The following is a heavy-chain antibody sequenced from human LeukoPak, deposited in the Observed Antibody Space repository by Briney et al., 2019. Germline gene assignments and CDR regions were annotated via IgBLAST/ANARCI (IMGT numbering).Heavy chain of an antibody. Sequence: PSETLSLTCTVAPGSLSNNYWSWLRQPPGKGLEWLGEIIHSGSTNYNPSLKGRLSISVDTSMNQVSLKLHSVTAADTAVYYCARGRYDFWSGYYGFWGQGTLVTVSS. CDR2: IIHSGST. CDR3: ARGRYDFWSGYYGF. CDR1: PGSLSNNY. J-gene: IGHJ4*02. D-gene: IGHD3-3*01. V-gene: IGHV4-34*01.